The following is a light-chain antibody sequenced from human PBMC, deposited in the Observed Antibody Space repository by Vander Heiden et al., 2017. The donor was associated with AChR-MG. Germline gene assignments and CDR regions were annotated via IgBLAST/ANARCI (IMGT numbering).Light chain of an antibody. CDR2: GAS. CDR1: QSVSSNY. V-gene: IGKV3-20*01. Sequence: EIVLSQSPGTLSLSPGERATLSCRASQSVSSNYLAWYQQKPGQAPRLLIYGASSRATGIPDRFSGSGSGTDFTLTISRLDPEDFAVYYFQEYGSSRTFGQGTKVEIK. CDR3: QEYGSSRT. J-gene: IGKJ1*01.